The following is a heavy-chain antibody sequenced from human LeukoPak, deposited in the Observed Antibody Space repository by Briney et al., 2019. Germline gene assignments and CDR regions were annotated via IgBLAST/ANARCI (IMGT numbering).Heavy chain of an antibody. CDR2: INPSGGST. CDR1: GYTFTSYY. V-gene: IGHV1-46*01. Sequence: ASVKVSCKASGYTFTSYYMHWVRQAPGQGLGWMGIINPSGGSTSYAQKLQGRVTMTTDTSTSTAYMELRSLRSEDTAVYYCARGDYYGSGSNDYWGQGTLVTVSS. J-gene: IGHJ4*02. D-gene: IGHD3-10*01. CDR3: ARGDYYGSGSNDY.